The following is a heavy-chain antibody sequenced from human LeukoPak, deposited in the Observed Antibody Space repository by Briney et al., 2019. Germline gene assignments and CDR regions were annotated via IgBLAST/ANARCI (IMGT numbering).Heavy chain of an antibody. Sequence: GGSLRLSCAASGLGFSDYWMHWVRQAPGKGLVWVSRINNAGSSTSYADSVKGRFTISRDNAKNSLYLQMNSLRAEDTAVYYCARQNYYYDSSGYYYSPYFDYWGQGTLVTVSS. CDR2: INNAGSST. D-gene: IGHD3-22*01. V-gene: IGHV3-74*01. J-gene: IGHJ4*02. CDR3: ARQNYYYDSSGYYYSPYFDY. CDR1: GLGFSDYW.